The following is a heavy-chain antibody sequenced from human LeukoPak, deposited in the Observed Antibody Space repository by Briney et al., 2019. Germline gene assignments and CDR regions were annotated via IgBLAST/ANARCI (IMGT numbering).Heavy chain of an antibody. Sequence: GGSLRLSCAASGFTVSNYYMNWVRQAPGKGLEWVSVIYTGGSTYYADSVKGRFTISRDNSKNTLFLQMNSLRAEDTAVYYCAKTFGSSWYGLFDYWGQGTLVTVSS. D-gene: IGHD6-13*01. CDR1: GFTVSNYY. CDR2: IYTGGST. J-gene: IGHJ4*02. V-gene: IGHV3-66*01. CDR3: AKTFGSSWYGLFDY.